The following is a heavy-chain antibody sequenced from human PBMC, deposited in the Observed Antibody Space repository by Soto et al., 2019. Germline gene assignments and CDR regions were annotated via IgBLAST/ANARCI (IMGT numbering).Heavy chain of an antibody. J-gene: IGHJ5*02. V-gene: IGHV3-23*01. CDR1: GFTFSSYA. D-gene: IGHD6-19*01. Sequence: GGSLRLSCAASGFTFSSYAMSWVRQAPGKGLEWVSAISGSGGSTYYADSVKGRFTISRDNSKNTLYLQMNSLRAEDTAVYYCARVGSSGWYLNCFDPWGQGTLVTVSS. CDR3: ARVGSSGWYLNCFDP. CDR2: ISGSGGST.